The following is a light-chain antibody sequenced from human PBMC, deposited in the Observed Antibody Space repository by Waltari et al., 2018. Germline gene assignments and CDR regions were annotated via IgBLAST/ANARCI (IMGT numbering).Light chain of an antibody. CDR3: SSYTSSSTLV. J-gene: IGLJ2*01. CDR2: DVS. CDR1: SSDVGGYNY. Sequence: QSALTQPASVSGSPGQSITISCTGHSSDVGGYNYVSWYQQHPGKAPQLIIYDVSNRPSGVSNRFSGSKSGNTASLTISGLQAEDEADYYCSSYTSSSTLVFGGGTKLTVL. V-gene: IGLV2-14*03.